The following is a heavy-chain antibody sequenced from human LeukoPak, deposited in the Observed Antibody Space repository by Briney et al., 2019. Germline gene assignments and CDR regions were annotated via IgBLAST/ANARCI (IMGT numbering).Heavy chain of an antibody. CDR3: ARSLSVFHGGSYSH. CDR2: IQYDGSNQ. J-gene: IGHJ4*02. CDR1: RFTFSSYG. Sequence: GGSLRLSCAASRFTFSSYGMHWVRQAPGKGLEWVAYIQYDGSNQQYADSVKGRVTISRDNAGNSLYLQMNSLRAEDTAVYYCARSLSVFHGGSYSHWGQGTLVTVSS. D-gene: IGHD1-26*01. V-gene: IGHV3-30*12.